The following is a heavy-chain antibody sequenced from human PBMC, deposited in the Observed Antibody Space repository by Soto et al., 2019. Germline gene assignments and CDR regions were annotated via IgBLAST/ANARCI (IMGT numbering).Heavy chain of an antibody. J-gene: IGHJ3*02. CDR2: IYYSGST. CDR3: ARHGDYYDSSGYYPLDPHDAFHX. Sequence: SETLSLTCTVSGGSISSISYYWGWIRQPPGKGLELIGSIYYSGSTYYNPSLKSRVTISVDTSKNQFSLKLSSVTAEDTAVYYCARHGDYYDSSGYYPLDPHDAFHXWGQGTMVTVS. CDR1: GGSISSISYY. V-gene: IGHV4-39*01. D-gene: IGHD3-22*01.